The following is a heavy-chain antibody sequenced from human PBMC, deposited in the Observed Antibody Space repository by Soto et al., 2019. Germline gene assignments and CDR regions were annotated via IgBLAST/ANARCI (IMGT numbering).Heavy chain of an antibody. CDR2: IIPIFGTA. CDR3: ATHPSYYDSSGYYYGD. J-gene: IGHJ4*02. Sequence: SVKVACTASGGAFSSYAVRCVRQAPGQGLEWMGGIIPIFGTANYAQKFQGRVTITADESTSTAYMELSSLRSEDTAVYYCATHPSYYDSSGYYYGDWGQGTLVTVS. CDR1: GGAFSSYA. V-gene: IGHV1-69*13. D-gene: IGHD3-22*01.